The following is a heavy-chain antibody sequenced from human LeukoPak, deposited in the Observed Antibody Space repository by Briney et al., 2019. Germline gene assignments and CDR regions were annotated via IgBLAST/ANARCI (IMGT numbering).Heavy chain of an antibody. V-gene: IGHV3-33*01. Sequence: GGSLRLSCAASGFTFSSYGMHWVRQAPGKGLEWVALLYFDGSNKYYADSVKGRFTISRDNSMNTVYLQMNSLRAEDTAVYHCASVVTAIRVFDYWGQGTLVTVSS. CDR3: ASVVTAIRVFDY. D-gene: IGHD2-21*02. CDR1: GFTFSSYG. J-gene: IGHJ4*02. CDR2: LYFDGSNK.